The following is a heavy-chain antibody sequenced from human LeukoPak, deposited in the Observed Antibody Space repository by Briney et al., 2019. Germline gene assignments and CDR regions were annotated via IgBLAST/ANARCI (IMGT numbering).Heavy chain of an antibody. D-gene: IGHD4-17*01. J-gene: IGHJ4*02. Sequence: ASVKVSCKASGYTFTGYYMHWVRQAPGQGLEWKGWINPNSGGTNYAQKFQGRVTMTRDTSISTAYMELSRLRSDDTAVYYCARGLGGDYWYLYYWGQGTLVTVSS. CDR2: INPNSGGT. CDR1: GYTFTGYY. CDR3: ARGLGGDYWYLYY. V-gene: IGHV1-2*02.